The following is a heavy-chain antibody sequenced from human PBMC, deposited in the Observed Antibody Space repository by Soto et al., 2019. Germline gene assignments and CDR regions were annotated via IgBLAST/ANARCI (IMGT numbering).Heavy chain of an antibody. Sequence: VSVKVSCKASGYTFTSYGISWVRQAPGQGLEWMGWISAYNGNTNYAQKLQGRVTMTTDTSTSTAYMELRSLRSDDTAVYYCAREPPIDWTTVTTRGWFDPWGQGTLVTVSS. CDR2: ISAYNGNT. V-gene: IGHV1-18*01. CDR3: AREPPIDWTTVTTRGWFDP. D-gene: IGHD4-17*01. J-gene: IGHJ5*02. CDR1: GYTFTSYG.